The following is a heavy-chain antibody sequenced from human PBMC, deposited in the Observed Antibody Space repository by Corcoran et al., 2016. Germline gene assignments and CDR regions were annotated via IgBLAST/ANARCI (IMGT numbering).Heavy chain of an antibody. J-gene: IGHJ4*02. CDR1: GGSINISSYY. D-gene: IGHD3-16*01. V-gene: IGHV4-39*01. CDR2: IYYSGNT. Sequence: QLQLQESGPGLVKPSETLSLTCTVSGGSINISSYYWGWIRQPPGKGLEWIGSIYYSGNTYYNPSLKSRVTISVDTSKNQFSLKLSSVTAADTAVYYCARRDYDYIWGSYLNWGQGTLVTVSS. CDR3: ARRDYDYIWGSYLN.